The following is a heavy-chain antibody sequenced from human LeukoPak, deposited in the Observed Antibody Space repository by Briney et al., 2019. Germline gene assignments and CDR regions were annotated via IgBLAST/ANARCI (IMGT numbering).Heavy chain of an antibody. CDR3: AREEMATDYYYYGMDV. CDR1: GFTFSSYG. J-gene: IGHJ6*02. CDR2: IWYDGSNK. V-gene: IGHV3-30*19. D-gene: IGHD5-24*01. Sequence: PGGSLRLSCAASGFTFSSYGMHWVRQAPGKGLEWVAVIWYDGSNKYYADSVKGRFTISRDNSKNTLYLQMNSLRAEDTAVYYCAREEMATDYYYYGMDVWGQGTTVTVSS.